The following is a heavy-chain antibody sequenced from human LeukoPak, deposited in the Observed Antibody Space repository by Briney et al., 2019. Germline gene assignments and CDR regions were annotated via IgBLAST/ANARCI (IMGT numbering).Heavy chain of an antibody. CDR3: ARGGDMVGTTKVPFDY. V-gene: IGHV3-53*01. J-gene: IGHJ4*02. Sequence: VGSLRLSCAVSGFAVTSSYMTWVRQTPGKGLEWVSIISSGSSTYYIDSVKGRFTISRDNSKNTLYLQMESLRAEDTAVYYCARGGDMVGTTKVPFDYWGQGTLVTVSS. CDR1: GFAVTSSY. D-gene: IGHD1-26*01. CDR2: ISSGSST.